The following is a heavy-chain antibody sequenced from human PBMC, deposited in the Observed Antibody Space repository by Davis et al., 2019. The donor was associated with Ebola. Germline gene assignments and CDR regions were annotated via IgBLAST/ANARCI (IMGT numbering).Heavy chain of an antibody. CDR2: IKQDGSEK. V-gene: IGHV3-7*01. J-gene: IGHJ6*02. CDR1: GFTFSSYW. D-gene: IGHD6-25*01. Sequence: GGSLRLSCAASGFTFSSYWMSWVRQAPGKGLEWVANIKQDGSEKYYVDSVKGRFTISRDNAKNSLYLQMHSLRAEDTALYYCARVGYSSGYGLSGMDVWGQGTTVTVSS. CDR3: ARVGYSSGYGLSGMDV.